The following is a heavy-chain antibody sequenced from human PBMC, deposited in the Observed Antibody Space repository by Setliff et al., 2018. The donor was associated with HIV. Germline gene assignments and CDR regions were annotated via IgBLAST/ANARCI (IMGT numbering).Heavy chain of an antibody. J-gene: IGHJ4*01. V-gene: IGHV4-61*02. CDR3: ARDEGRATGSWWDQSASWYLDY. CDR2: ISAAGTI. D-gene: IGHD6-13*01. Sequence: PSETLSLTCTVSGDSINSGNYYWSWIRQPAGKRLEFIGRISAAGTINYNPSLRSRVTLSVDTSENQFSLTVNSVTAADTAMYFCARDEGRATGSWWDQSASWYLDYWGHGILVTVSS. CDR1: GDSINSGNYY.